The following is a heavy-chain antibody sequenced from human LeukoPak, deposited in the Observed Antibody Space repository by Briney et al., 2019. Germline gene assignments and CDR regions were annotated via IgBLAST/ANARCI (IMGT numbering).Heavy chain of an antibody. CDR1: GGSISSSSYY. D-gene: IGHD3-10*01. CDR2: IYYSGST. J-gene: IGHJ4*02. V-gene: IGHV4-39*07. Sequence: PSETLSLTCTVSGGSISSSSYYWGWIRQPPGKGLEWIGSIYYSGSTYYNPSLKSRVTISVDKSKNQFSLKLSSVTAADTAVYYCASLNYYGSGSYPALDYWGQGTLVTVSS. CDR3: ASLNYYGSGSYPALDY.